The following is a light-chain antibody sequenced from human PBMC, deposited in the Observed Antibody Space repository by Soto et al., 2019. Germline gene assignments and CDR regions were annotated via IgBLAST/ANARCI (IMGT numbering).Light chain of an antibody. J-gene: IGKJ5*01. CDR3: QQYGSSPPIT. CDR1: QSVSSY. CDR2: EAS. Sequence: EIVLTQSPATLSLSPGERATLSCRASQSVSSYLAWYQQKPGQAPRLLMYEASNRATGIPARFSGGGSGTDFTLTISRLEPEDFAVYYCQQYGSSPPITCGQGTRREIK. V-gene: IGKV3-20*01.